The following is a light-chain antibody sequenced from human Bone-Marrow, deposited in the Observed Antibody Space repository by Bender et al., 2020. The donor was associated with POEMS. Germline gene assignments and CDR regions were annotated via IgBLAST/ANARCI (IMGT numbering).Light chain of an antibody. Sequence: QSVLTQPPSVSGAPGQRVTISCTGSSSNIGAGYDVHWYQQVPGTAPKLLIFDNTNRPSGVPDRFSGSNSGDTATLTIGRVEAGDEADYYCQLWHSGNDHIWVFGGGTKLTVL. CDR2: DNT. CDR3: QLWHSGNDHIWV. V-gene: IGLV1-40*01. J-gene: IGLJ3*02. CDR1: SSNIGAGYD.